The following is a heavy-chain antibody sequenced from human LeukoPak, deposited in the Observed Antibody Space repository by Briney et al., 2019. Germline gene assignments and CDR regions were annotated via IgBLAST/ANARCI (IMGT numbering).Heavy chain of an antibody. CDR3: ARDAILGPGYSYGYYFDY. CDR1: GGSISSGGYY. V-gene: IGHV4-31*03. J-gene: IGHJ4*02. CDR2: IYYSGST. Sequence: PSETLSLTCTVSGGSISSGGYYWSWIRQHPGKGLEWIGYIYYSGSTYYSPSLKSRVTISVDTSKNQFSLKLSSVTAADTAVYYCARDAILGPGYSYGYYFDYWGQGTLVTVSS. D-gene: IGHD5-18*01.